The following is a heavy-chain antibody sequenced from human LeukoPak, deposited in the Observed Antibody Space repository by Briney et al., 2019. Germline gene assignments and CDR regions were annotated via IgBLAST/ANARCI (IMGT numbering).Heavy chain of an antibody. CDR2: IKSKASGETT. V-gene: IGHV3-15*01. CDR3: TTSSIGYTYAAY. D-gene: IGHD3-16*01. CDR1: GFTFSNAW. Sequence: GGSLRLSCAASGFTFSNAWMSWVRQAPGKGLEWVGRIKSKASGETTDYSAPVKGRFAISKDDSKNTVYLQMNSLKTEDTAVYYCTTSSIGYTYAAYWGQGTLVTVSS. J-gene: IGHJ4*02.